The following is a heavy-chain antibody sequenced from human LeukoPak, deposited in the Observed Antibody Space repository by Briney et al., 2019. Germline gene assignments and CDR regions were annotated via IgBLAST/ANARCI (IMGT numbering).Heavy chain of an antibody. J-gene: IGHJ3*02. CDR3: ARDGGAALSLDI. CDR1: GDTFSRNT. D-gene: IGHD3-16*01. Sequence: SVKVSRKASGDTFSRNTISWVRQAPGQGLEWMGRSIPILDMANYAQKFQGRVTITADKSTSTAYMELSSLRSEDTAVYYCARDGGAALSLDIWGQGTMVTVSS. V-gene: IGHV1-69*04. CDR2: SIPILDMA.